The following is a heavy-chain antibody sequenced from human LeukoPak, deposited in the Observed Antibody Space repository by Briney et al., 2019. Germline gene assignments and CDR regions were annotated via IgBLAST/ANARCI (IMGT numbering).Heavy chain of an antibody. D-gene: IGHD3-10*01. CDR3: ARRKPTSGAQYWFDP. V-gene: IGHV1-8*01. CDR2: MNPNSGNT. CDR1: GYTFTSYD. Sequence: GASVKVSCKASGYTFTSYDINWVRQATGQGLEWMGWMNPNSGNTGYAQEFQGRVTMTRDTSISTAYMELSSLTSEDTAVYYCARRKPTSGAQYWFDPWGQGTLGTVSS. J-gene: IGHJ5*02.